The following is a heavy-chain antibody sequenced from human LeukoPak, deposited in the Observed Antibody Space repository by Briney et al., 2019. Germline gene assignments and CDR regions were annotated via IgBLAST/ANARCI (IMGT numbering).Heavy chain of an antibody. D-gene: IGHD6-13*01. CDR1: GGSIGSYY. J-gene: IGHJ6*02. Sequence: SETLSLICTVSGGSIGSYYWSWIRQPPGKGLEWIGYIYYSGSTNYNPSLKSRVTISVDTSKNQFSLKLTSVTAADTAVYYCARTVVKAVAVGGRGTTVTVSS. V-gene: IGHV4-59*08. CDR3: ARTVVKAVAV. CDR2: IYYSGST.